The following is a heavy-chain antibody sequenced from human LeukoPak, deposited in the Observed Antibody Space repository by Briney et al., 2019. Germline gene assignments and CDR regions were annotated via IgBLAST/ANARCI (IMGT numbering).Heavy chain of an antibody. D-gene: IGHD3-22*01. J-gene: IGHJ4*02. V-gene: IGHV3-23*01. Sequence: PGGSLRLSCAASGFIFSNYAMTCVRQGPGQGLEWVSGISGSGDGTNYADSVRGRFTISRDNSKNTVYLQMNSLRAEDTAVYYCAKERSDINDYYNFDYWGQGTLVTVSS. CDR1: GFIFSNYA. CDR2: ISGSGDGT. CDR3: AKERSDINDYYNFDY.